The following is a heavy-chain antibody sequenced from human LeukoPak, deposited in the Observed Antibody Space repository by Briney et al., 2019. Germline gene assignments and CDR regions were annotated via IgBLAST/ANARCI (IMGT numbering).Heavy chain of an antibody. V-gene: IGHV3-48*03. CDR3: AGSRYPEPQDLNY. D-gene: IGHD3-10*01. CDR2: ISADGATI. CDR1: GFDFNIYE. Sequence: GGSLGLSCAASGFDFNIYEMNWVRQAPGKGLEWVSYISADGATIYYADSVKGRFTISRDNLKSSLFLQMSSLRAEDTAVYYCAGSRYPEPQDLNYWGQGTLVIVS. J-gene: IGHJ4*02.